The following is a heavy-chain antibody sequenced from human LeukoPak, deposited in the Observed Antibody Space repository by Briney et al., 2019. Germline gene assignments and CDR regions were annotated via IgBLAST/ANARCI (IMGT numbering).Heavy chain of an antibody. J-gene: IGHJ4*02. CDR2: ISYDGSNK. Sequence: PGGSLRLSCAASGFTFSSYAMHWVRQAPGKGLEWVAVISYDGSNKYYADSVKGRFTISRDNSKNTLYLQMNSLRAEDTAVYYCARDHCSSTSCYSHYWGQGTLVTVSS. V-gene: IGHV3-30-3*01. CDR1: GFTFSSYA. CDR3: ARDHCSSTSCYSHY. D-gene: IGHD2-2*02.